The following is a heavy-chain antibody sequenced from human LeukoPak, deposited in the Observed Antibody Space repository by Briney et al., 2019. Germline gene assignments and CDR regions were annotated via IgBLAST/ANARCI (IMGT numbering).Heavy chain of an antibody. Sequence: SETLSLTCTVSGVSISSSSYYWGWIRQPPGKGLEWIGSIYYSGSTYYNPSLKSRVTISVDTSKNQFSLKLSSVTAADTAVYYCAITHPLRYFAGPPFDYWGQEPLVPVPS. D-gene: IGHD3-9*01. J-gene: IGHJ4*02. CDR1: GVSISSSSYY. CDR3: AITHPLRYFAGPPFDY. CDR2: IYYSGST. V-gene: IGHV4-39*07.